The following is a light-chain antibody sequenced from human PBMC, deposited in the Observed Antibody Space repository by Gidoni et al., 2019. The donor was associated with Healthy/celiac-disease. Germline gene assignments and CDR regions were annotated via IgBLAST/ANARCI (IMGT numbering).Light chain of an antibody. Sequence: QSVLTQPPSVSAAPGQKVTISCSGSSSNSGNNYVSWYQQLLIYENNKRPSGIPDRFSGAKTGTSATLGITGLQTGDEADYYCGTWDSSLSVGVFGGGTKLTVL. J-gene: IGLJ2*01. CDR1: SSNSGNNY. CDR3: GTWDSSLSVGV. CDR2: ENN. V-gene: IGLV1-51*02.